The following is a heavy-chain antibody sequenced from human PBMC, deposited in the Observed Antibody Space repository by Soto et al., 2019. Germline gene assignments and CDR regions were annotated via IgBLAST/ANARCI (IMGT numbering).Heavy chain of an antibody. CDR2: IYYSGST. J-gene: IGHJ6*02. CDR3: ARDRRDGYNWEGHYYYGMDV. Sequence: SETLSLTCTVSGGSISSYYWSWIRQPPGKGLEWIGYIYYSGSTNYNPSLKSRVTISVDTSKNQFSLKLSSVTAADTAVYYCARDRRDGYNWEGHYYYGMDVWGQGTTVTVSS. D-gene: IGHD5-12*01. CDR1: GGSISSYY. V-gene: IGHV4-59*01.